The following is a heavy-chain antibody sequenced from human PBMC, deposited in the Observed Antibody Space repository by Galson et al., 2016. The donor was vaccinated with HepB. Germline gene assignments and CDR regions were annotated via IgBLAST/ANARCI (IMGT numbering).Heavy chain of an antibody. CDR2: IYPDDSDT. V-gene: IGHV5-51*01. CDR3: ARSQSSSWYFQEVY. J-gene: IGHJ4*02. D-gene: IGHD6-13*01. Sequence: QSGAEVKKAGESLKISCKGSGYKFTNYWIAWVRQMPGKGLEWMGIIYPDDSDTKYSPAFQGQVTISADKSINTAFLHWRNLKASDTAKYFCARSQSSSWYFQEVYWGQGTLVTVYS. CDR1: GYKFTNYW.